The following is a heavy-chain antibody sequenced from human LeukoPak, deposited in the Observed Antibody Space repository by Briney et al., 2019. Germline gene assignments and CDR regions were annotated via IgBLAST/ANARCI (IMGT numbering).Heavy chain of an antibody. CDR3: AGLAPPATSNWFDP. D-gene: IGHD2-15*01. CDR1: GGSISSDY. V-gene: IGHV4-4*09. J-gene: IGHJ5*02. Sequence: SETLSLTCTVSGGSISSDYWSWIRQPPGKGLEWIGYIYTSGSTDYNPSLKSRVTISVDTSKNQFSLKLRSVTAADTAVYYCAGLAPPATSNWFDPWGQGTLVTVSS. CDR2: IYTSGST.